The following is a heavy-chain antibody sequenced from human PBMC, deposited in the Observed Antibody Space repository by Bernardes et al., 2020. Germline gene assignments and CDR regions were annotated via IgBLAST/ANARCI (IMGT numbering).Heavy chain of an antibody. J-gene: IGHJ6*04. CDR3: ARAPIEMITFGGVIVQPEYYFIMVV. V-gene: IGHV3-21*01. CDR2: ISSSSSYI. Sequence: GGSLRLSCAASGFTFSSYSMNWVRQAPGKGLEWVSSISSSSSYIYYADSVKGRFTISRDNAKNSLYLQMNSLRAEDSAVYYCARAPIEMITFGGVIVQPEYYFIMVVWGKRTTVTVSS. CDR1: GFTFSSYS. D-gene: IGHD3-16*02.